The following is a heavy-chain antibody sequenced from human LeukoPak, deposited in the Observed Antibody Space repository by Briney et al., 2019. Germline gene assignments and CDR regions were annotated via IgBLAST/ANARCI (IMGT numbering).Heavy chain of an antibody. D-gene: IGHD5-18*01. V-gene: IGHV4-39*01. CDR3: ARRLPVTAMAMPFDY. CDR2: IYYSGST. Sequence: SETLSLTCTVSGGSISSSSYCWGWIRQPPGKGLEWIGSIYYSGSTYYNPSLKSRVTISVDTSKNQFSLKLSSLTAADTAVYYCARRLPVTAMAMPFDYWGQGTLVTVSS. CDR1: GGSISSSSYC. J-gene: IGHJ4*02.